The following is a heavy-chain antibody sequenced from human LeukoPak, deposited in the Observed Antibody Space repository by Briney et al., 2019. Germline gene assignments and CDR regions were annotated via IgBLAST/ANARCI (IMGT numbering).Heavy chain of an antibody. CDR1: GFTFSNYA. J-gene: IGHJ3*01. CDR3: AKVLITVFGVVRYDAFDV. Sequence: PGGSLRLSCVASGFTFSNYAMSWFRQAPGKGLEWVSAISDDGGSTYYADSVKGRFTISRDNSKNTLYLQMNSLRAEDTAIYYCAKVLITVFGVVRYDAFDVWGQGTMVTVSS. CDR2: ISDDGGST. D-gene: IGHD3-3*01. V-gene: IGHV3-23*01.